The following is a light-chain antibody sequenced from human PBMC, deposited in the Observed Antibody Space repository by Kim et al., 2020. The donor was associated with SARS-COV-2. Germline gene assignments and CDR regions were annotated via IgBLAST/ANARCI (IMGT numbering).Light chain of an antibody. J-gene: IGKJ1*01. CDR1: QSLVYSDGNAY. CDR3: LQGTHWPWT. CDR2: KVS. Sequence: DVVMTQSPLSLPVTLGQPASISCRSSQSLVYSDGNAYLHWFQQRPGQSPRRLIYKVSNRDSGVPDRFSGSVSGTDFTLKISRVEAEDIGVYYCLQGTHWPWTFGQGTKVDIK. V-gene: IGKV2-30*01.